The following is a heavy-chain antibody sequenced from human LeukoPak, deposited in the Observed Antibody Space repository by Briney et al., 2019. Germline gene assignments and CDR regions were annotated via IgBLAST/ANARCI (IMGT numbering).Heavy chain of an antibody. V-gene: IGHV4-59*12. CDR3: ARAPRGAIHFDFDY. J-gene: IGHJ4*02. Sequence: SETLSLTCTVSGGSISIYYWTWIRQPPGKGLEWIGYVYYSGTTNYNPSLKSRVTISVDTSKNQFSLKLSSVTAADTAVYYCARAPRGAIHFDFDYWGQGTLVTVSS. CDR2: VYYSGTT. D-gene: IGHD3-10*01. CDR1: GGSISIYY.